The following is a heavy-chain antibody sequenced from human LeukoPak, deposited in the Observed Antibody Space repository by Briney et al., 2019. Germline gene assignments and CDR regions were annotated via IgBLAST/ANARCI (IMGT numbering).Heavy chain of an antibody. Sequence: SETLSLTCTVSGGSISSYYWSWIRQPPGKGLEWIGYIYYSGSTNYNPYLKSRVTISVDTSKNQFSLKLSSVSAADTAVYYCARGGIVGATTFDYWGQGTLVTVSS. D-gene: IGHD1-26*01. V-gene: IGHV4-59*01. CDR1: GGSISSYY. J-gene: IGHJ4*02. CDR2: IYYSGST. CDR3: ARGGIVGATTFDY.